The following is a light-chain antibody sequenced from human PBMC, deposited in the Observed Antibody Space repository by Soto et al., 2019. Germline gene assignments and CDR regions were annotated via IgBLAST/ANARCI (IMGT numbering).Light chain of an antibody. J-gene: IGKJ1*01. CDR2: DAS. Sequence: EIVLTQSPATLSLSPGERATLSCRASQSVSSYLAWYQQKPGQAPRFLIYDASNRATGIPARFSGSGSGTDFTLTISSLEPEDFAVYYCQQRKNWPPWTFGQGTKVEIK. CDR3: QQRKNWPPWT. V-gene: IGKV3-11*01. CDR1: QSVSSY.